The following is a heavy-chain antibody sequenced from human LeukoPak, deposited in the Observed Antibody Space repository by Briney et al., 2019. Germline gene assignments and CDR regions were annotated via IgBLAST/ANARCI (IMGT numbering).Heavy chain of an antibody. D-gene: IGHD2-2*01. Sequence: ASVKVSCKASGYTFTDYYLHWVRQAPGQGLQWMGWVNPKSGGTSYAQMFQGRVTMTRDTSISTAYMELSRLRSDDTAVYFCAKDLRFCSSWSSGWFDPWGQGTLVTVSS. J-gene: IGHJ5*02. CDR1: GYTFTDYY. CDR2: VNPKSGGT. V-gene: IGHV1-2*02. CDR3: AKDLRFCSSWSSGWFDP.